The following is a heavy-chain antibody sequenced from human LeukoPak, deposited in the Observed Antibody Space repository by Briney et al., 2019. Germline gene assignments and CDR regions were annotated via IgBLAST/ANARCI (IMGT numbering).Heavy chain of an antibody. CDR3: ASNYYDSSGYYSDAFDI. CDR2: INPSGGST. J-gene: IGHJ3*02. V-gene: IGHV1-46*01. Sequence: ASVKVSCKASGYTFTSYYMHWVRQAPGQGLEWMGIINPSGGSTSYAQKFQGRVTMTTDTSTSTAYMELRSLRSDDTAVYYCASNYYDSSGYYSDAFDIWGQGTMVTVSS. CDR1: GYTFTSYY. D-gene: IGHD3-22*01.